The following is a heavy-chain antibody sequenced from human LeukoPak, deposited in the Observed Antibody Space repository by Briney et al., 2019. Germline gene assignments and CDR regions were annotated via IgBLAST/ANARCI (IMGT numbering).Heavy chain of an antibody. D-gene: IGHD5-18*01. CDR3: VRHTAMGSPLHY. Sequence: SETLSLTCTVSGGSISSSSYFWGWIRQPPGKGLECIGSIYYSGGTSYNPSLRSRVTISVDTSKNQFSVKLSSVTAADTAVYYCVRHTAMGSPLHYWGQGTLVTVSS. J-gene: IGHJ4*02. CDR2: IYYSGGT. CDR1: GGSISSSSYF. V-gene: IGHV4-39*01.